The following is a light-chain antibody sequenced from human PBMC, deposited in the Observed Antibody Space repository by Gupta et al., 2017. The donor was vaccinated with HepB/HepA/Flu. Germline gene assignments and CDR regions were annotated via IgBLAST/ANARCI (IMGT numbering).Light chain of an antibody. J-gene: IGKJ5*01. Sequence: DILLTQSPSLLSASVGDRVTITCRASQGVRIYLAWYQQKPGKAPKLLISSATSLQNGVPSRFSGSGSGTEFTLTISSLQPEDFAIYYCQQLNAYPLTFGQGTRLEI. V-gene: IGKV1-9*01. CDR1: QGVRIY. CDR3: QQLNAYPLT. CDR2: SAT.